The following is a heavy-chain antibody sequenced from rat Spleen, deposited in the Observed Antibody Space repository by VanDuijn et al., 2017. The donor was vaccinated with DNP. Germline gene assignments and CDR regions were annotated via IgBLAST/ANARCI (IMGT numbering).Heavy chain of an antibody. J-gene: IGHJ1*01. CDR1: GFTFSNYD. CDR3: AGQVTTGNPYWYFDF. Sequence: EVQLVESGGGLVQPGRSLKLSCAASGFTFSNYDMAWVRQAPTKGLEWVASISTSGGSTYYRDSVKGRFTVSRDNAKSTLYLQMDSLRSEDTATYYCAGQVTTGNPYWYFDFWGPGTMVTVSS. CDR2: ISTSGGST. V-gene: IGHV5S23*01. D-gene: IGHD1-11*01.